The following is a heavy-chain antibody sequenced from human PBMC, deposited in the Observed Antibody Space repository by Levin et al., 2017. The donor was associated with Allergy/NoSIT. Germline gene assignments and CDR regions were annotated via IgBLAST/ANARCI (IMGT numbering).Heavy chain of an antibody. CDR1: GGSISSYY. J-gene: IGHJ2*01. D-gene: IGHD1-1*01. CDR3: ARLTGRDWYFDL. Sequence: PSETLSLTCTVSGGSISSYYWSWIRQPPGKGLEWIGYIYYSGSTNYNPSLKSRVTISVDTSKNQFSLKLSSVTAADTAVYYCARLTGRDWYFDLWGRGTLVTVSS. CDR2: IYYSGST. V-gene: IGHV4-59*08.